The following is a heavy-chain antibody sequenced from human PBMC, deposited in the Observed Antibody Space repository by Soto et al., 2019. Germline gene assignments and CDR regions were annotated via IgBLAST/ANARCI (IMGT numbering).Heavy chain of an antibody. V-gene: IGHV4-31*03. CDR1: GGSISRGDHY. CDR2: IHYSGST. D-gene: IGHD3-22*01. CDR3: ARDWGQRYDSRAWSFHY. Sequence: SETLSLTCTGSGGSISRGDHYWSWIRQHPGKGLEWIGYIHYSGSTYSNPSLRSRVTISVDTSKNQFSLKLSSVTAADTAVYYCARDWGQRYDSRAWSFHYWGPGPLLTVSS. J-gene: IGHJ4*02.